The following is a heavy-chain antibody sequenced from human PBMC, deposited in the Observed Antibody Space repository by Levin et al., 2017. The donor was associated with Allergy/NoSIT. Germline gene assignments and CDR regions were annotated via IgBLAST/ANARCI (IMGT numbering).Heavy chain of an antibody. Sequence: SCAASGFTFTSYGMHWVRQAPGKGLEWVAVISYDGSNKYYADSVKGRFTISRDNSKNTLYLQMNSLRAEDTAVYYCAKEITRRFGLYYYGMDVWGQGTTVTVSS. V-gene: IGHV3-30*18. CDR2: ISYDGSNK. J-gene: IGHJ6*02. D-gene: IGHD1-14*01. CDR3: AKEITRRFGLYYYGMDV. CDR1: GFTFTSYG.